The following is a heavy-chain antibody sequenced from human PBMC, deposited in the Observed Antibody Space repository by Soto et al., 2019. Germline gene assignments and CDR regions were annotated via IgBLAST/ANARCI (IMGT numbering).Heavy chain of an antibody. J-gene: IGHJ6*03. CDR2: ISGSGGST. Sequence: LRLSCAASGFTFSSYAMSWVRQAPGKGLEWVSAISGSGGSTYYADSVKGRFTISRDNSKNTLYLQMNSLRAEDTAVYYCVYCSSTSCYRVYYYYYMDVWGKGTTVTVSS. D-gene: IGHD2-2*02. V-gene: IGHV3-23*01. CDR1: GFTFSSYA. CDR3: VYCSSTSCYRVYYYYYMDV.